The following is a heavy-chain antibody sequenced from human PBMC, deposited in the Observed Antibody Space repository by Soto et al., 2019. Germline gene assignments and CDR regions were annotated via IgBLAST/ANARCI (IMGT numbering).Heavy chain of an antibody. J-gene: IGHJ6*02. V-gene: IGHV1-24*01. CDR1: GYTLTELS. CDR3: ARDNCSGGSCYSDARMDV. D-gene: IGHD2-15*01. Sequence: ASVKVSCKVSGYTLTELSMHWVRQAPGKGLEWMGGFDPEDGETIYAQKFQGRVTMTEDTSTDTAYTELSRLISDDTAVYYCARDNCSGGSCYSDARMDVWGQGTTVTVSS. CDR2: FDPEDGET.